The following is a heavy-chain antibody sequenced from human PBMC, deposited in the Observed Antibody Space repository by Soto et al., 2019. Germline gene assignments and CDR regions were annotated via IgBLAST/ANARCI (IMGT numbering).Heavy chain of an antibody. CDR2: IYYSGST. V-gene: IGHV4-30-4*01. D-gene: IGHD3-22*01. CDR3: ATNPLYDSSGSLGY. CDR1: GGSISSGDYY. J-gene: IGHJ4*02. Sequence: SETLSLTCTVSGGSISSGDYYWSWIRQPPGKGLEWIGYIYYSGSTYYNPSLKSRVTISVDTSKNQFSLKLSSVTAADTAVYYCATNPLYDSSGSLGYWGQGTLVTVSS.